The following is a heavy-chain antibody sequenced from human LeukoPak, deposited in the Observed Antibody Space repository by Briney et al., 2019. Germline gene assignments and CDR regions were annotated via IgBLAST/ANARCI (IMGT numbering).Heavy chain of an antibody. V-gene: IGHV3-23*01. CDR1: GFTFSSYA. D-gene: IGHD2-21*02. J-gene: IGHJ4*02. Sequence: GGSLRLSCAASGFTFSSYAMSWVRQAPGRGLEWVSAISGSGGSTYHADSVKGQFTISRDNSKNTLYLQMNSLRAEDTAVYYCARFVVVTATGYFDYWGQGTLVTVSS. CDR2: ISGSGGST. CDR3: ARFVVVTATGYFDY.